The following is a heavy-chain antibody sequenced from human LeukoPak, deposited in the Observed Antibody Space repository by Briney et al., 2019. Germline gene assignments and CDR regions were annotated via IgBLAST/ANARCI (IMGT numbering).Heavy chain of an antibody. CDR1: GFTFDDYA. V-gene: IGHV3-43*02. D-gene: IGHD3-10*01. CDR3: AKSSYITMVRGELYY. Sequence: PGGSLRLSCAASGFTFDDYAMHWVRQAPGKGLEWVSLISGDDGSTYYADSVKGRFTISRDNSKNSLYLQMNSLRTEDTALYYCAKSSYITMVRGELYYWGQGTLVTVSS. J-gene: IGHJ4*02. CDR2: ISGDDGST.